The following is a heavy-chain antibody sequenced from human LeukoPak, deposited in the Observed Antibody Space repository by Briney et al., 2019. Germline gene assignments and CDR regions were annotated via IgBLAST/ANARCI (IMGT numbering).Heavy chain of an antibody. CDR3: ARGPETYSGRYYWDY. CDR2: IIPIFGTA. V-gene: IGHV1-69*05. J-gene: IGHJ4*02. D-gene: IGHD1-26*01. Sequence: SVKVSCKASGGTFSSYAISWVRQAPGQGLEWMGRIIPIFGTANYAQKFQGRVTITTDESTSTAYMELSSLRSEDTAVYYCARGPETYSGRYYWDYWGQGTLVTVSS. CDR1: GGTFSSYA.